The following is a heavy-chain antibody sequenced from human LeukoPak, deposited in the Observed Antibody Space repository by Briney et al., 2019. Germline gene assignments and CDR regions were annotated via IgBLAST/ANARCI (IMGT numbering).Heavy chain of an antibody. CDR3: ATSPVISGD. Sequence: PGGSLRLSYAASGFTFSDYWMHWVRQAPGKGLEWVARIYSDVRRIKYADSVKGRFTISRDNAKNTLYLQMNTLRVEDTAVYYCATSPVISGDWGQGTLVTVSS. CDR1: GFTFSDYW. J-gene: IGHJ4*02. CDR2: IYSDVRRI. D-gene: IGHD1-26*01. V-gene: IGHV3-74*03.